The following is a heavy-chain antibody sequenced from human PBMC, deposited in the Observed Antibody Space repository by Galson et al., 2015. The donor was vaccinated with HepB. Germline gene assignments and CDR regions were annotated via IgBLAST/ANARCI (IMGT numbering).Heavy chain of an antibody. Sequence: SETLSLTCTVSGGSISSSSYYWGWIRQPPGKGLEWIGSIYYSGSTYYNPSLKSRVTISVDTSKNQFSLKLSSVTAADTAVYYCARIYCSGGSCYRMTRRPPINWFDPWGQGTLVTVSS. CDR1: GGSISSSSYY. V-gene: IGHV4-39*01. D-gene: IGHD2-15*01. CDR2: IYYSGST. CDR3: ARIYCSGGSCYRMTRRPPINWFDP. J-gene: IGHJ5*02.